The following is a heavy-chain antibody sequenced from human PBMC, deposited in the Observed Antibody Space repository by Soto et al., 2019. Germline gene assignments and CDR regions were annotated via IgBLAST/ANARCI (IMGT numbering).Heavy chain of an antibody. D-gene: IGHD6-13*01. V-gene: IGHV2-5*02. J-gene: IGHJ3*02. CDR1: GFSLSTSGVG. Sequence: SGPTLVNPTQTLTLTCTFSGFSLSTSGVGVGWIRQPPGKALEWLAVIYWDDDKRYSPSLKSRLTIAKDTSKNQVVLTMINMEHLYAGTYSCAYRKGMAAGGLMSGLDIWRQVTMV. CDR3: AYRKGMAAGGLMSGLDI. CDR2: IYWDDDK.